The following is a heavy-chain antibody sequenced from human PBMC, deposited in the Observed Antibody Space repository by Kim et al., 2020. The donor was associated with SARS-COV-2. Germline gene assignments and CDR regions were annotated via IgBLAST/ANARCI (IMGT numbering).Heavy chain of an antibody. D-gene: IGHD2-8*01. CDR3: TRGLQWAFDF. J-gene: IGHJ4*02. CDR2: ITSSSSTI. CDR1: GFNFNIYS. V-gene: IGHV3-48*02. Sequence: GGSLRLSFAASGFNFNIYSMNWVRQTPGRGLEWVSYITSSSSTIYYADSVKGRFTISRDNAKNSVDLRMNSLRDEDTALYYCTRGLQWAFDFWGQGSLVTVSS.